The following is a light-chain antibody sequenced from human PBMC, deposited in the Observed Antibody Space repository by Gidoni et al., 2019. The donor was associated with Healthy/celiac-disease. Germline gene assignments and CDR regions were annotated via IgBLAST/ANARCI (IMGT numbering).Light chain of an antibody. CDR1: SSDVGGYNY. CDR2: EVS. Sequence: QSALTQPASVPGSPGQSITISCTGTSSDVGGYNYVSWYQQHPGKAPKLMIYEVSNRPSGVPDRFSGSKSGNTASLTISGLQAEDEADYYCSSYTSSRGGVFGTGTKVTVL. J-gene: IGLJ1*01. CDR3: SSYTSSRGGV. V-gene: IGLV2-14*01.